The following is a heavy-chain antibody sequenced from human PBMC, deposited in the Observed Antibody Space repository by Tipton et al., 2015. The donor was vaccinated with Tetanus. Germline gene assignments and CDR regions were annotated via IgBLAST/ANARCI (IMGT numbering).Heavy chain of an antibody. J-gene: IGHJ1*01. D-gene: IGHD6-19*01. CDR2: IKRDGSGT. CDR3: TREALKVPGTKDFGH. Sequence: SLRLSCAASGFTFSSYWMHWVRQAPGKGLVWVSSIKRDGSGTTYADSVKGRFTISRDNVKNTLYLQMNSLRVEDTAVYYCTREALKVPGTKDFGHGGQGPLVPVSS. CDR1: GFTFSSYW. V-gene: IGHV3-74*01.